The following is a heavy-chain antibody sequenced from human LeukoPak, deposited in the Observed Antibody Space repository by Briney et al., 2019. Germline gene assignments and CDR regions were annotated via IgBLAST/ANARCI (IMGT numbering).Heavy chain of an antibody. Sequence: GGSLRLSCAASGFTFSSYAMSWVRQAPGKGLEWVSAFSGSGGSTYYADSVKGRFTISRDNSKNTLYLQMNSLRAEDTAVYYCAKDLADIAVAGRDFDYWGQGTLVTVSS. CDR2: FSGSGGST. D-gene: IGHD6-19*01. CDR1: GFTFSSYA. J-gene: IGHJ4*02. CDR3: AKDLADIAVAGRDFDY. V-gene: IGHV3-23*01.